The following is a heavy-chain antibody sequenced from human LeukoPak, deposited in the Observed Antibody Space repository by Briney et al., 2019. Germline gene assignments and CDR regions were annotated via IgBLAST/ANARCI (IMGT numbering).Heavy chain of an antibody. D-gene: IGHD3-22*01. CDR1: GFTFNNYI. V-gene: IGHV3-30-3*01. J-gene: IGHJ4*02. CDR3: ARGHLYYDKSGYYFGY. CDR2: ISFDGSEK. Sequence: GGSLRLSCAASGFTFNNYIMHWVRQAPGKGLEWVAVISFDGSEKFYADSVKGRFTISRDNSKNTLYLQMNSLRAGDTAVFYCARGHLYYDKSGYYFGYWGQGTLVTGSS.